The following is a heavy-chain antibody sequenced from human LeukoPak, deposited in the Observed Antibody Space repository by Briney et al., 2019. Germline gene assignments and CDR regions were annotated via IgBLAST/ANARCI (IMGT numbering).Heavy chain of an antibody. Sequence: ASLRLSCAASGFTFSSYAMTWIRQPPGKGLEWIGEINHSGSTNYNPSLKSRVTISVDTSKNQFSLKLSSVTAADTAVYYCARADYDYVWGSYRTYYFDYWGQGTLVTVSS. J-gene: IGHJ4*02. D-gene: IGHD3-16*02. CDR1: GFTFSSYA. CDR2: INHSGST. V-gene: IGHV4-34*01. CDR3: ARADYDYVWGSYRTYYFDY.